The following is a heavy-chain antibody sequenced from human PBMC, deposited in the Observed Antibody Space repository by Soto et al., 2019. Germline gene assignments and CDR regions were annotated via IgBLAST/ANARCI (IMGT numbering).Heavy chain of an antibody. V-gene: IGHV4-59*01. CDR1: GGSISSYY. CDR2: IYYSGST. D-gene: IGHD6-13*01. CDR3: ASSNIAAAGFYYYGMDV. J-gene: IGHJ6*02. Sequence: PSETLSLTCTVSGGSISSYYWSWIRQPPGKGLEWIGYIYYSGSTNYNPSHKSRVTISVDTSKNQFSLKLSSVTAADTAVYFCASSNIAAAGFYYYGMDVWGQGTTVTVSS.